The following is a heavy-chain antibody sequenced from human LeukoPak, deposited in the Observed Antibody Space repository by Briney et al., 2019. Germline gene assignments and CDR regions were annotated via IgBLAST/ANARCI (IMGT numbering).Heavy chain of an antibody. Sequence: PGGSLRLSCAASGFTVSSNYMSWVRQAPGKGLEWVSVIYSGGSTYYADSVKGRFTISRDNSKNTLYLQMNSLRAEDTAVYYCARVGIQKYLLLAKRWFDPWGQGTLVTVSS. CDR1: GFTVSSNY. V-gene: IGHV3-66*01. D-gene: IGHD3-16*02. CDR3: ARVGIQKYLLLAKRWFDP. J-gene: IGHJ5*02. CDR2: IYSGGST.